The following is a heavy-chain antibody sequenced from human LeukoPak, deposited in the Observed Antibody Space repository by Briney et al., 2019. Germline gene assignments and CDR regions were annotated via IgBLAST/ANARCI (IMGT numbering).Heavy chain of an antibody. D-gene: IGHD5-18*01. V-gene: IGHV4-31*03. CDR3: VRGWDTAMAPRRDY. CDR2: IYYSGST. J-gene: IGHJ4*02. CDR1: GGSISSGGYS. Sequence: PSETLSLTCTVSGGSISSGGYSWSWIRQHPGKGLEWIGYIYYSGSTYYNPSLKSRVTISVDTSKNQSSLKLSSVTAADTAVYYCVRGWDTAMAPRRDYWGQGTLVTVSS.